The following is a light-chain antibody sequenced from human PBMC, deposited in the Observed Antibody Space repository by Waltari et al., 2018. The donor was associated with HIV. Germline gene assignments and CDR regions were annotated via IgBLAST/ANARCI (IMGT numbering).Light chain of an antibody. Sequence: EIVLTQSPATLSLSPGERDTLSCRASQYIGHFLVWYQQKPGQAPRLVVYDASKRASGVPTRFTGSWSGTDFTLTIDNLEPEDFALYFCQQRHSFPPTFGGGSKVE. CDR2: DAS. J-gene: IGKJ4*01. V-gene: IGKV3-11*01. CDR3: QQRHSFPPT. CDR1: QYIGHF.